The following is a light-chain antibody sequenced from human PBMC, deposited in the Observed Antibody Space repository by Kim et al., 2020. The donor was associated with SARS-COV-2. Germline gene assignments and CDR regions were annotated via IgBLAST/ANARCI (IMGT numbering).Light chain of an antibody. V-gene: IGKV3-15*01. J-gene: IGKJ1*01. CDR2: GAS. CDR1: QSVSSN. CDR3: QQYNNWPPT. Sequence: ASPGDRATLSCRASQSVSSNLAWYQQKPGKAPRLLIYGASTRATGIPARFSGSGSGTEFTLTISSLQSEDFAVYYCQQYNNWPPTFGQGTKVDIK.